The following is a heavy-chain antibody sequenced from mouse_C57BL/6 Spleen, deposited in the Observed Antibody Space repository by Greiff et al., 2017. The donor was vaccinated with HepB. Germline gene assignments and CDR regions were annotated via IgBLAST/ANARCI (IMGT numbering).Heavy chain of an antibody. V-gene: IGHV5-17*01. Sequence: EVQRVESGGGLVKPGGSLKLSCAASGFTFSDYGMHWVRQAPEKGLEWVAYISSGSSTIYYADTVKGRFTISRDNAKNTLFLQMTSLRSEDTAMYYCARGDYSNYGGFAYWGQGTLVTVSA. J-gene: IGHJ3*01. CDR2: ISSGSSTI. D-gene: IGHD2-5*01. CDR1: GFTFSDYG. CDR3: ARGDYSNYGGFAY.